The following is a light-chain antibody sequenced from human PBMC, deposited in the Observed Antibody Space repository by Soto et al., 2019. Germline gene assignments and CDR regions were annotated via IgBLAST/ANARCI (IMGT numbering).Light chain of an antibody. J-gene: IGLJ1*01. Sequence: QSALTQPPSASGSPGQSVAISCTGTSSDVGGYNYVSWYQQHPGKAPKLMIYEVNKRPSGVPDRFSGSKSGNTASLNVSGLQAEDEADYYCSSYAGRSNVFGTGTKVTVL. V-gene: IGLV2-8*01. CDR1: SSDVGGYNY. CDR2: EVN. CDR3: SSYAGRSNV.